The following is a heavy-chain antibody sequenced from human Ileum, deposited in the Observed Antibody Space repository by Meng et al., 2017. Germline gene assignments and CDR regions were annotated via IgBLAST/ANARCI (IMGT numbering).Heavy chain of an antibody. D-gene: IGHD7-27*01. J-gene: IGHJ4*02. CDR1: GDTLNTYN. CDR3: ARDNWGPDY. CDR2: INPSGSSA. Sequence: ASVKVSCKASGDTLNTYNMHWVRQAPGQGLEWMGIINPSGSSAAYAQSFQGRLTMTRDTSTSTLHMELTSLQFEDTAMYYCARDNWGPDYWGQGTLVTV. V-gene: IGHV1-46*02.